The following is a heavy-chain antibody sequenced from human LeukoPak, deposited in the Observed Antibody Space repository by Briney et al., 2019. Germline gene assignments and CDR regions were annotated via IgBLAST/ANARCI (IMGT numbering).Heavy chain of an antibody. V-gene: IGHV4-59*01. J-gene: IGHJ6*03. CDR3: ARVGRKGIAAAGALYYYYMDV. CDR2: IYYSGST. CDR1: GGSISSYY. D-gene: IGHD6-13*01. Sequence: SETLSLTCTVSGGSISSYYWSWIRQPPGKGLEWIGYIYYSGSTNYNPSLKSRVTISVDTSKNQFSLKLSSVTAADTAVYYCARVGRKGIAAAGALYYYYMDVWGKGTTVTVSS.